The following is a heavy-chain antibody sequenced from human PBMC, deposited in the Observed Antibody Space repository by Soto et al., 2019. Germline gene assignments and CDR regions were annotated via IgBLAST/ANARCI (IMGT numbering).Heavy chain of an antibody. CDR1: GGSISSSTYY. V-gene: IGHV4-61*05. Sequence: QLQLQESGPGLVKPSETLSLTCTVSGGSISSSTYYWGWIRQPPGKGLEWIGYIHYSGTTRYNPSLKSRVTISVDESKNQVSLKLNSVTAADTAVYYCARAVNDFWSGFSYYFDYWGQGALVTVSS. D-gene: IGHD3-3*01. CDR2: IHYSGTT. CDR3: ARAVNDFWSGFSYYFDY. J-gene: IGHJ4*02.